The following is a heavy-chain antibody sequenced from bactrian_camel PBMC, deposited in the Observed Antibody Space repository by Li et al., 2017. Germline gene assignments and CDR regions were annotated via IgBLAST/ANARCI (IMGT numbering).Heavy chain of an antibody. D-gene: IGHD5*01. CDR3: AADSTCPLAVSRVLGYKH. CDR2: IDNHGSV. CDR1: ASTYYSNC. V-gene: IGHV3S53*01. J-gene: IGHJ4*01. Sequence: HVQLVESGGGSVQPGGSLRLSCVTSASTYYSNCMAWFRQAPGKEREVVATIDNHGSVSFQRSVLGRFTISKDNAKNTLYLQMNNLKPEDTAMYYCAADSTCPLAVSRVLGYKHWGQGTQVTVS.